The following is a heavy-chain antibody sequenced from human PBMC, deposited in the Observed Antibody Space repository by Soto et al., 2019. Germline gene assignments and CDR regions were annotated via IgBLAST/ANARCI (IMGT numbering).Heavy chain of an antibody. D-gene: IGHD3-10*01. CDR2: IIPIFGTA. J-gene: IGHJ4*02. CDR1: GGTFSSYA. Sequence: SVKVSCKASGGTFSSYAISWVRQAPGQGLEWMGGIIPIFGTANYAQKFQGRVTITADESTSTAYMELSSLRSEDTAVYYCASRITGVWSPLDYWRQGSLVTVSS. V-gene: IGHV1-69*13. CDR3: ASRITGVWSPLDY.